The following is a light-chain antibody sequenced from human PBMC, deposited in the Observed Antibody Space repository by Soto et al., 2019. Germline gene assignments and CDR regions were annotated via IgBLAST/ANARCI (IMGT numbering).Light chain of an antibody. Sequence: QSVLTQPPSASGTPGQRVTISCSGSSSNMGSNNVNWYQQLPGAAPKLLIYSKDQRPSGVPDRFSGSKSGTSASLAISGLQAEDEADYYCAACDDSLNGVVFGGGTKLTVL. J-gene: IGLJ2*01. V-gene: IGLV1-44*01. CDR2: SKD. CDR3: AACDDSLNGVV. CDR1: SSNMGSNN.